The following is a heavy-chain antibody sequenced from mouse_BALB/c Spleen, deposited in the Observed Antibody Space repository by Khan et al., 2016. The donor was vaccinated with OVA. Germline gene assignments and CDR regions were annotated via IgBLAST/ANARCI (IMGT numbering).Heavy chain of an antibody. J-gene: IGHJ4*01. D-gene: IGHD1-1*01. CDR2: INTYTGEP. CDR3: ARPAYVSYTLDY. V-gene: IGHV9-3-1*01. CDR1: GYTFTNYG. Sequence: QIQLVQSGPELKKPGATVKISCKASGYTFTNYGMNWVKQSPGKALKWMGWINTYTGEPTYADDFKGRFAFSLETSASTAYLQINNLKNEDTATYFWARPAYVSYTLDYWGQGTSVTVSS.